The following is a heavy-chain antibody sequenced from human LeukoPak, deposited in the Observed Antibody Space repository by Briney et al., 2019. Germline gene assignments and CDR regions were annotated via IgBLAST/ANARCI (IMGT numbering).Heavy chain of an antibody. Sequence: SVKVSCKASGGTFSSYAISWVRQAPGQGLEWMGGIIPIFGTANYAQKFQGRVTITTDESTSTAYMELSSLRSEDTAVYYCARGPFDYSNYYYYYYMDVWGKGTTVTVSS. CDR2: IIPIFGTA. V-gene: IGHV1-69*05. CDR1: GGTFSSYA. D-gene: IGHD4-11*01. J-gene: IGHJ6*03. CDR3: ARGPFDYSNYYYYYYMDV.